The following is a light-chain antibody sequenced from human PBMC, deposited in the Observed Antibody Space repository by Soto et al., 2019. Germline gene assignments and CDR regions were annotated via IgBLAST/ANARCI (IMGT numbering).Light chain of an antibody. CDR1: QGVRNY. CDR2: AAS. Sequence: DIQMTQSPSSLSASVGDRVTISCRASQGVRNYLAWYQQKPGQVPKLLIYAASTLQSGVPSRFSGSGSGTDFTLTINSLQPEDVAIYYCQKYNSASRTFGQGTQVELK. V-gene: IGKV1-27*01. J-gene: IGKJ1*01. CDR3: QKYNSASRT.